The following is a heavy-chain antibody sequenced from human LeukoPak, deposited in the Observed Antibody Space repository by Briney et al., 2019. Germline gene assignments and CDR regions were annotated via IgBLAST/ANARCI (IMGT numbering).Heavy chain of an antibody. CDR3: ARDPGPYCTTTSCYVDY. V-gene: IGHV4-59*01. CDR2: IYYSGYT. CDR1: GASISSYY. Sequence: SETLSLTCTVSGASISSYYWSWIRQPSGKGLEWIGCIYYSGYTNYNPSLKSRVTISVDTSKNQFSLKVRSVTAADTAVYYCARDPGPYCTTTSCYVDYWGQGTLVTVSS. J-gene: IGHJ4*02. D-gene: IGHD2-2*01.